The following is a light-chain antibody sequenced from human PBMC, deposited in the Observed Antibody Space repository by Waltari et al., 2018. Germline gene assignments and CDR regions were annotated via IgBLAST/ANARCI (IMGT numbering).Light chain of an antibody. CDR1: SSDVGGYNY. J-gene: IGLJ2*01. CDR3: TSYASSSTLV. Sequence: QSALTQPASVSGSPGQSITISCTGISSDVGGYNYVSWYQQHPGKAPKVMIYDVGYRPAGVSSRFSGSKSGNTASLTISGLQAEDEADYDCTSYASSSTLVFGGGTKLTVL. V-gene: IGLV2-14*03. CDR2: DVG.